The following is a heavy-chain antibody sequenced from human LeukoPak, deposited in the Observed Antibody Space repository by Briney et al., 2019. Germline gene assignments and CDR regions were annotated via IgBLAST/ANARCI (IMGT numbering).Heavy chain of an antibody. CDR1: GFTFSSYW. Sequence: PGGSLRLSCAASGFTFSSYWMSWVRQAPGKGLEWVANIKQDGSEKYYVDSVKGRFTISRDNAKNSLYLQMNSLRAEDTALYYCARDVGILTGSYYYYYMDVWGKGTTVTVSS. V-gene: IGHV3-7*03. D-gene: IGHD3-9*01. CDR3: ARDVGILTGSYYYYYMDV. J-gene: IGHJ6*03. CDR2: IKQDGSEK.